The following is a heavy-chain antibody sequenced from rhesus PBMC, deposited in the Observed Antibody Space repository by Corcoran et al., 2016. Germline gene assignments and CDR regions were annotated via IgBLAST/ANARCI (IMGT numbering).Heavy chain of an antibody. J-gene: IGHJ5-2*02. CDR1: GASISSYW. CDR3: ARGAQGLDV. Sequence: QVQLQESGPGLVKPSETLSLTCAVSGASISSYWWNWIRQPPGKGLEWIGEINGNRGGPNYTPSRKSRVTMSKDASKNQFSLKLSSVTAADTAVYSCARGAQGLDVWGRGVLVTVSS. V-gene: IGHV4-80*01. CDR2: INGNRGGP.